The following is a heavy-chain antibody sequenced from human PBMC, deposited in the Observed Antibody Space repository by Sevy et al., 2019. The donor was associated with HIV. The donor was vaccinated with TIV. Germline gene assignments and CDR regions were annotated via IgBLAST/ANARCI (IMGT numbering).Heavy chain of an antibody. V-gene: IGHV3-30-3*01. Sequence: GGSLRLSCAASGFTFSSYAMHWVRQAPGKGLEWVAVISYDGSNKYYADSVKGRFTISRDNSKNTLYLQMNSLRAEDTAVYYCARGQHGWPYWYFDLWGRGTLVTVSS. CDR3: ARGQHGWPYWYFDL. J-gene: IGHJ2*01. CDR2: ISYDGSNK. D-gene: IGHD2-15*01. CDR1: GFTFSSYA.